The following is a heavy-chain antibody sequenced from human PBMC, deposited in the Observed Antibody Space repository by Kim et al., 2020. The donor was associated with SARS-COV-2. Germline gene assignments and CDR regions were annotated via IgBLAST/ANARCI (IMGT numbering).Heavy chain of an antibody. CDR3: AREGYGSDY. J-gene: IGHJ4*02. D-gene: IGHD5-18*01. V-gene: IGHV1-18*01. CDR2: ISAYDGDT. CDR1: GYTFTSFP. Sequence: ASVKVSCKTSGYTFTSFPINWVRQAPGQGLEWMGWISAYDGDTNYAQNLQGRVVLTTDTSTSTAYMELRSLTSDDTAVYYCAREGYGSDYWGQGTLSPSPQ.